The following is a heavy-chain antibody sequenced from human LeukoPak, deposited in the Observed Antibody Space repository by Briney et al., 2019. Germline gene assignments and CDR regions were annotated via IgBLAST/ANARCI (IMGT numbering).Heavy chain of an antibody. J-gene: IGHJ4*02. CDR1: GYTLTELS. CDR2: FDPEDGET. D-gene: IGHD6-19*01. CDR3: AKFNGWEVRDYYFDY. V-gene: IGHV1-24*01. Sequence: ASVKVSCKVSGYTLTELSMHWVRQAPGKGLEWMGGFDPEDGETIYAQKFQGRVTMTEDTSIDTAYMELSSLRSEDTAVYYCAKFNGWEVRDYYFDYWGQGTQVTVSS.